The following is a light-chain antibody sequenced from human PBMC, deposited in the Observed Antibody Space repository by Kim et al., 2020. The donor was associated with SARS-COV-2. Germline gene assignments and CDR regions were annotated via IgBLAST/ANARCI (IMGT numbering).Light chain of an antibody. CDR2: STN. CDR1: SGAVATIYD. V-gene: IGLV8-61*01. CDR3: VLYMGSGIVV. Sequence: GRPVTLTCGFSSGAVATIYDPSWYQQTPGQAAPTLIYSTNTRSSGVPDRFSCSILGNKAALTITGAQADDESDYYCVLYMGSGIVVFGGGTKLTVL. J-gene: IGLJ2*01.